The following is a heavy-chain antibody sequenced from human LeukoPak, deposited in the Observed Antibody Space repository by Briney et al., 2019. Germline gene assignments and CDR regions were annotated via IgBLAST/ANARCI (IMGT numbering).Heavy chain of an antibody. CDR2: ITPIFRST. J-gene: IGHJ4*02. Sequence: GSSVKVSCKIVGGTFNNYAFAWVRQAPGQGLEWMGEITPIFRSTNYAQKFQGRLTITADEVSNTGYMELNSLRSDDTAVYYCARDENYGIFFNVDYWGQGTLVTVSS. CDR3: ARDENYGIFFNVDY. CDR1: GGTFNNYA. V-gene: IGHV1-69*01. D-gene: IGHD4-17*01.